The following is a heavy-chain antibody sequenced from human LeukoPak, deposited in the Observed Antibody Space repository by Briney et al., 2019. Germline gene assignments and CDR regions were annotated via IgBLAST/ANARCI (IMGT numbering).Heavy chain of an antibody. CDR1: GFTFENYG. CDR2: ISVSVGPTRR. Sequence: PGGSLRLSCAASGFTFENYGMSSVRQAPGKGLEWGLSISVSVGPTRRSYGASVKGRFTVSRDNSKNTLYLPMNSLRAEDTAVYYCVRGLIGALPGDFGGQGTLVSVSS. J-gene: IGHJ4*02. V-gene: IGHV3-23*01. CDR3: VRGLIGALPGDF. D-gene: IGHD2-21*01.